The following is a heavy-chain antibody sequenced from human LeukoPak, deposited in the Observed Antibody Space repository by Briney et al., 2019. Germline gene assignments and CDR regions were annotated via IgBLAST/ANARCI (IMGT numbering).Heavy chain of an antibody. J-gene: IGHJ6*03. V-gene: IGHV1-18*01. CDR2: ISAYNGNT. D-gene: IGHD5-18*01. Sequence: ASVKVSCKASGYTFTSYGISWVRQAPGQGLEWMGWISAYNGNTNYAQKLQGRVTMTTDTSTSTAYMELRSLRSDDTAVYYCARCGHSYGYHYYYYMDVWGKGTTVTVSS. CDR1: GYTFTSYG. CDR3: ARCGHSYGYHYYYYMDV.